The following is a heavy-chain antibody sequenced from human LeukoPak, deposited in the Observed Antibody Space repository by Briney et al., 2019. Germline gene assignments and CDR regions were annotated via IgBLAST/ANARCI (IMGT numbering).Heavy chain of an antibody. V-gene: IGHV4-34*01. D-gene: IGHD3-22*01. CDR3: ARVSVVVALDY. Sequence: SETLSLTCAVYGGSFSDYYWGWIRQPPGKGLEWIGSMYYSGSTYYNPSLKSRVTMSVDTSKNQFSLKLSSVTAADTAVYYCARVSVVVALDYWGQGTLVTVSS. CDR2: MYYSGST. J-gene: IGHJ4*02. CDR1: GGSFSDYY.